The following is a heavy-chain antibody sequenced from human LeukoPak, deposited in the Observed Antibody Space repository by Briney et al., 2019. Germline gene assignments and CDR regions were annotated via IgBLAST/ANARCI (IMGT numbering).Heavy chain of an antibody. Sequence: HRASVKVSCKASGYTFTGYYMHWVRQAPGQGLEGMGWINPNSGGTNYAQKFQGRVTMTRDTSISTAYMELSRLRSDDTAVYYCARASGSSSWLNIDYWGQGTLVTVSS. D-gene: IGHD6-13*01. CDR2: INPNSGGT. V-gene: IGHV1-2*02. J-gene: IGHJ4*02. CDR3: ARASGSSSWLNIDY. CDR1: GYTFTGYY.